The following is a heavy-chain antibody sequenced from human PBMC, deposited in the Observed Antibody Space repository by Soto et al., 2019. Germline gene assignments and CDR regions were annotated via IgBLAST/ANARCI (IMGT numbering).Heavy chain of an antibody. CDR2: IHDRGST. Sequence: QVKLQESGPGLEKPSGTLSLTCAVSGGSISNNRWWTWVRQAPGKGLAWIGEIHDRGSTNYNLSLKSRANVSIDRSKNQFSLEMRAVTAADTAVYYCAGQWAAGYGAFDPWGQGTLVTVSS. J-gene: IGHJ5*02. CDR1: GGSISNNRW. D-gene: IGHD3-9*01. CDR3: AGQWAAGYGAFDP. V-gene: IGHV4-4*02.